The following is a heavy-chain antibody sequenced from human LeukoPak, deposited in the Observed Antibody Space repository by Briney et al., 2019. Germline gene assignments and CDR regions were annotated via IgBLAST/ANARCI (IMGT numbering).Heavy chain of an antibody. V-gene: IGHV1-8*01. Sequence: ASVKVSCKASGYTFTSYDINWVRQATGQGLEWMGWMNPNSGNTGYAQKFQGRVTMTRNTSISTAYMELSSLRSEDTAVYYCARGRPVIAAAGTDFDYWGQGTLVTVSS. CDR1: GYTFTSYD. CDR2: MNPNSGNT. J-gene: IGHJ4*02. CDR3: ARGRPVIAAAGTDFDY. D-gene: IGHD6-13*01.